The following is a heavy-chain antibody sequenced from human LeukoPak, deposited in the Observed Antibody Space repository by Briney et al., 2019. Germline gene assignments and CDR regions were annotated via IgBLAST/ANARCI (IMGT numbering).Heavy chain of an antibody. Sequence: GGSLRLSCAASGFTFSSYEMNWVRQVPGRGLEWVSGISGSGESTYYGDYVKGRFTTSRDNSRNTVYLQMNSLRADDTAVYYCAKEGEMATIEIDYWGQGTLVTVSS. D-gene: IGHD5-24*01. CDR3: AKEGEMATIEIDY. CDR2: ISGSGEST. V-gene: IGHV3-23*01. CDR1: GFTFSSYE. J-gene: IGHJ4*02.